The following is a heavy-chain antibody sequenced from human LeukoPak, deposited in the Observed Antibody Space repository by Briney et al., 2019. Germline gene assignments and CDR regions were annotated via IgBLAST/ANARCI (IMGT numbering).Heavy chain of an antibody. D-gene: IGHD3-10*01. V-gene: IGHV2-5*01. Sequence: SGPTLVHPPETLTLTCTLSGFSLHIRGVAVGWARQPPGKALEWLSLIYWNGDKRYSPSLKSRLTVTKDTSKNHVVLTMTNVDPPDTATYYCAHSRSPPHYYGWGSYYAHNYFDPWGQGTRVTVSS. CDR2: IYWNGDK. CDR3: AHSRSPPHYYGWGSYYAHNYFDP. CDR1: GFSLHIRGVA. J-gene: IGHJ5*02.